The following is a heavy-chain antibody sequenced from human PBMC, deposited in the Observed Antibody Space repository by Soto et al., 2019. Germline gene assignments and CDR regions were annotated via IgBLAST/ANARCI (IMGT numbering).Heavy chain of an antibody. CDR2: IWYDGSNK. CDR3: ARSWVYRAHFDY. Sequence: GGSLRLSCAASGFTFSSYGMHWVRQAPGKGLEWVAVIWYDGSNKYYADSVKGRFTISRDNSKNTLYLQMNSLRAEDTAVYYCARSWVYRAHFDYWGQGTLVTVSS. J-gene: IGHJ4*02. D-gene: IGHD7-27*01. CDR1: GFTFSSYG. V-gene: IGHV3-33*01.